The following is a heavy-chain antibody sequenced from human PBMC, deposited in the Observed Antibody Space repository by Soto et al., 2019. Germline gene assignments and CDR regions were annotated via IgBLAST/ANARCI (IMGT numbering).Heavy chain of an antibody. J-gene: IGHJ4*02. V-gene: IGHV1-69*02. Sequence: QVQLVQSGAEVKKPGSSVKVSCKASGGTFSSYTISWVRQAPGQGLEWMGRIIPILGIANYAQNFQGRVTLPADKSPSTAYSELSSLSSEDTAVYYCARLEAVAGPLHYWGQGTLVTLSS. D-gene: IGHD6-19*01. CDR1: GGTFSSYT. CDR2: IIPILGIA. CDR3: ARLEAVAGPLHY.